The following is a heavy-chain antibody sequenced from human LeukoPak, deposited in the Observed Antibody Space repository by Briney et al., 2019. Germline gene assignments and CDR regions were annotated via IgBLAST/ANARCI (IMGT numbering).Heavy chain of an antibody. D-gene: IGHD6-13*01. J-gene: IGHJ5*02. CDR3: ARDRGAAASGWFDP. CDR1: GGSISSGGYS. V-gene: IGHV4-30-2*01. Sequence: SQTLSLTCAVSGGSISSGGYSWSWLRQPPGKGLEWIGYIYHSGSTYYNPSLKSRVTISVDRSKNQFSLKLSSVTAADTAVYYCARDRGAAASGWFDPWGQGTLVTVSS. CDR2: IYHSGST.